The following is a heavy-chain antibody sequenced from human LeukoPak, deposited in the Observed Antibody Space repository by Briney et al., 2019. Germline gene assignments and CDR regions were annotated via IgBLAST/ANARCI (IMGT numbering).Heavy chain of an antibody. V-gene: IGHV3-30*18. D-gene: IGHD6-19*01. Sequence: GRSLRLSCAASGFTFSSYGMHWVRQAPGKGLEWVAVISYDGSNKYYADSVEGRFTISRDNSKNTLYLQMNSLRAEDTAVYYCAKDRQMQWLVNYFDYWGQGTLVTVSS. CDR2: ISYDGSNK. CDR3: AKDRQMQWLVNYFDY. J-gene: IGHJ4*02. CDR1: GFTFSSYG.